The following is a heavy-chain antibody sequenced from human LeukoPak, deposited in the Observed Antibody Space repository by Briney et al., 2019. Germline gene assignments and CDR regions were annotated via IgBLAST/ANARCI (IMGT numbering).Heavy chain of an antibody. V-gene: IGHV4-59*12. J-gene: IGHJ6*03. CDR3: ARPYVRCSSTSCFVRRYMDV. CDR1: GGSISSYY. D-gene: IGHD2-2*01. CDR2: IYYSGST. Sequence: SETLSLTCTVSGGSISSYYWSWIRQPPGKGLEWIGYIYYSGSTNSNPSLKSRVTISVDTSKNQFSLKLSSVTAADTAVYYCARPYVRCSSTSCFVRRYMDVWGKGTTVTVSS.